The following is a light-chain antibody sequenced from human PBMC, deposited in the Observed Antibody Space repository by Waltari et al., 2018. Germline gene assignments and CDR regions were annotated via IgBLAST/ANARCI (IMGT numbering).Light chain of an antibody. CDR2: DAS. CDR1: RSVAHH. J-gene: IGKJ1*01. V-gene: IGKV3-11*01. CDR3: QQRSNWWT. Sequence: APRSHRARRSVAHHLAWYQHRPGQAPRLLIYDASKRATGIPARFSGSGSGTDFTLTITSLDPEDFAVYYCQQRSNWWTFGQGTKVEIK.